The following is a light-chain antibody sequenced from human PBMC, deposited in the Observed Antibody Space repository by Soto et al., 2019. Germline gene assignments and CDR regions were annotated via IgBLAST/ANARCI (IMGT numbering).Light chain of an antibody. CDR1: SSDVGGYNY. J-gene: IGLJ2*01. Sequence: QSALTQPASVSGSPGQSITISCTGTSSDVGGYNYVSWYQQHPGKAPKLMIYDVNNRPSGVSNRFSGSKSGNTASLTISGLQAEDEGDYYRSSYTSSSTLVFGGGTKLTVL. V-gene: IGLV2-14*01. CDR3: SSYTSSSTLV. CDR2: DVN.